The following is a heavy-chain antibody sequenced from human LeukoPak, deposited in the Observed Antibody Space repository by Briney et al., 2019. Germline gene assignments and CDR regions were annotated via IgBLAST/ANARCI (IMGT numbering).Heavy chain of an antibody. J-gene: IGHJ4*02. V-gene: IGHV4-39*01. CDR2: IHNSGST. D-gene: IGHD4-17*01. CDR3: ARRTRHGDYLDY. CDR1: GGSINSDTYY. Sequence: SETLSLTCTVSGGSINSDTYYWGWIRQPPGKGLEWTGSIHNSGSTYYNPSLKSRVTMSIDMANNQFSLKLRSVTAADTAVYFCARRTRHGDYLDYWGQGTQLTVSS.